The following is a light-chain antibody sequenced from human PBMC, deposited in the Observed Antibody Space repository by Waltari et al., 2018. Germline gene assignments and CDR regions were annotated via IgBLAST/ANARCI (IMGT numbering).Light chain of an antibody. J-gene: IGLJ3*02. CDR2: VGTGGIVG. V-gene: IGLV9-49*01. Sequence: QPVLTQPPSASASLGASVTLTCTLSSGYSNYKVDWYQQRPGKGPRFVMRVGTGGIVGSKGDGIPDRFSGLGSGLNRYLTIKNIQEEDESDYHCVADHGSGSNFVLWVFGGGTKLTVL. CDR1: SGYSNYK. CDR3: VADHGSGSNFVLWV.